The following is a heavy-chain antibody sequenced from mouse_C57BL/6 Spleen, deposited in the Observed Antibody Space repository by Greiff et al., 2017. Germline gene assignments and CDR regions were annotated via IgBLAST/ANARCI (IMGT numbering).Heavy chain of an antibody. CDR2: IRLKSDNYAT. D-gene: IGHD1-1*01. J-gene: IGHJ2*01. CDR3: TPTTVVAFDY. V-gene: IGHV6-3*01. Sequence: EVQLQESGGGLVQPGGSMKLSCVASGFTFSNYWMNWVRQSPEKGLEWVAQIRLKSDNYATHYAESVKGRFTISRDDSKSSVYLQMNNLRAEDTGIYYCTPTTVVAFDYWGKGTTLTVAS. CDR1: GFTFSNYW.